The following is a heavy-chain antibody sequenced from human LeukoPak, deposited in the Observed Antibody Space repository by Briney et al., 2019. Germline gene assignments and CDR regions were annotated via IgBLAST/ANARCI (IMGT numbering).Heavy chain of an antibody. J-gene: IGHJ4*02. CDR2: ISAYNGNT. V-gene: IGHV1-18*01. CDR3: ARVLGATTDWAFDY. Sequence: ASVKVSCKASGYTFTSYGISWVRQAPGQGLEWMGWISAYNGNTNYAQKLQGRVTMTTDTSTSTAYMELRSLRSDDTAVYYCARVLGATTDWAFDYWGQGTLVTVSS. D-gene: IGHD1-26*01. CDR1: GYTFTSYG.